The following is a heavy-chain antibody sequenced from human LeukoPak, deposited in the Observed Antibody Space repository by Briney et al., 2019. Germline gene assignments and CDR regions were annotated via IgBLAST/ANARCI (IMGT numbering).Heavy chain of an antibody. J-gene: IGHJ4*02. D-gene: IGHD3-22*01. CDR3: ARGRYYDNSVYYYFDY. CDR1: GFTFSSYA. Sequence: HPGGSLRLSCAASGFTFSSYAMSWVRQAPGMGLAWVSAISGSGGSTYYADSVKGRFTISRDTSKNTLYLQMNSLGAEDTAVYYCARGRYYDNSVYYYFDYWGQGTLVTVSS. CDR2: ISGSGGST. V-gene: IGHV3-23*01.